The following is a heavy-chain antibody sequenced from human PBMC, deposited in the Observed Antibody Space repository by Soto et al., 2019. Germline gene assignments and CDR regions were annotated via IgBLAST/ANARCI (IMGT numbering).Heavy chain of an antibody. D-gene: IGHD2-2*01. CDR1: GYTLTELS. CDR2: FDPEDGET. J-gene: IGHJ2*01. Sequence: QVQLVQSGAEVKKPGASVKVSCKVSGYTLTELSMHWVRQAPGKGLEWMGGFDPEDGETIYAQKFQGRVTMTEDTSTDTAYTELSSLRSEDTAVYYCATRGRRIVVVPAALYWYFDLWGRGTLVTVSS. CDR3: ATRGRRIVVVPAALYWYFDL. V-gene: IGHV1-24*01.